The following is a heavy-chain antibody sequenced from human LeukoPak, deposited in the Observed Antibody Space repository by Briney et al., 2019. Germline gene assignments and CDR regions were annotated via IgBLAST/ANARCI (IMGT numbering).Heavy chain of an antibody. D-gene: IGHD3-22*01. J-gene: IGHJ4*02. Sequence: GGSLRLSCAASGFTFSSYGMHWVRQAPGKGLEWVAFIRYDGSNKYYADSVKGRFTIPRDNSKNTLYLQMNSLRAEDTAVYYCAKDHGGYGTYFDYWGQGTLVTVSS. CDR3: AKDHGGYGTYFDY. V-gene: IGHV3-30*02. CDR1: GFTFSSYG. CDR2: IRYDGSNK.